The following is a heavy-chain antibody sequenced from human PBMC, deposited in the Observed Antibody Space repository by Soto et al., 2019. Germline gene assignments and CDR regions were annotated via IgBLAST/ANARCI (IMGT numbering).Heavy chain of an antibody. Sequence: QVQLVESGGGVVQPGRSLRLSCAASGFTFSRYDMHWVRQAPGKGLEWVAVIWYDGSNKYYADSVKGRFTISRDNSKNTLYVQMNSLRVEDTDVYYCATEGRGWYTDFQHWGQSALVTVSS. CDR3: ATEGRGWYTDFQH. CDR1: GFTFSRYD. CDR2: IWYDGSNK. J-gene: IGHJ1*01. V-gene: IGHV3-33*01. D-gene: IGHD6-19*01.